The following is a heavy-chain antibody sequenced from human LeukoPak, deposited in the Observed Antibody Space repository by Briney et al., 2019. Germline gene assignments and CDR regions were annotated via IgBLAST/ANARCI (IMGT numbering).Heavy chain of an antibody. D-gene: IGHD1-1*01. CDR2: ISGYNVNT. CDR3: ARDQYSWNTWGYGMDV. J-gene: IGHJ6*04. Sequence: QGLEWMGWISGYNVNTNYAQKLQGRVTMTTDTSTSTAYMELGSLRSDDTAVYYCARDQYSWNTWGYGMDVWGKGTRVTVCS. V-gene: IGHV1-18*01.